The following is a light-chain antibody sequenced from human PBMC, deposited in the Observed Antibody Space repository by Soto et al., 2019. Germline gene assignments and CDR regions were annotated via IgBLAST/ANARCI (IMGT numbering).Light chain of an antibody. V-gene: IGKV3-11*01. CDR3: QQYGSSGT. Sequence: IVLTQSPATLSLSPGERATLSCRASHSVDFFLAWYQQKPGQPPRLLMYDASNRATGTPARFSGSGSGTDFTLTVSRLEPEDFAVYYCQQYGSSGTFGQGTKVDIK. CDR1: HSVDFF. J-gene: IGKJ1*01. CDR2: DAS.